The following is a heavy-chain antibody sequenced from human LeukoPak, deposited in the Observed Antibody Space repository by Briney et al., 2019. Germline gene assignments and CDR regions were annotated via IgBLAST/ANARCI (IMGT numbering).Heavy chain of an antibody. J-gene: IGHJ4*02. CDR1: GFTLSSYG. Sequence: GGSLRLSCAASGFTLSSYGMSWVRQAPGKGLEWVSGISGSGDSTYYADSVKGRFTISRDNSKNTLYLQMNSLRAEDTAVYYCAGSGSYYYFDYWGQGTLVTVSS. D-gene: IGHD1-26*01. CDR2: ISGSGDST. CDR3: AGSGSYYYFDY. V-gene: IGHV3-23*01.